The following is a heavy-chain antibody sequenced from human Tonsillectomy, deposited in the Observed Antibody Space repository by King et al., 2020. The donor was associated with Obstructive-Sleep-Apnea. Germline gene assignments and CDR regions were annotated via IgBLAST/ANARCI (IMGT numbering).Heavy chain of an antibody. Sequence: VQLVESGGGVVQPGRSLRLSCAASGFTFSTYAMYWVRQAPGKGLEWVAVISYDESNKYYADSVKGRFTISRDNSKNTLYLQMNSLRAEDTAVYYCARDGPVVVPAAMPGFNWFDPWGQGTLVIVSS. CDR3: ARDGPVVVPAAMPGFNWFDP. D-gene: IGHD2-2*01. J-gene: IGHJ5*02. CDR2: ISYDESNK. CDR1: GFTFSTYA. V-gene: IGHV3-30-3*01.